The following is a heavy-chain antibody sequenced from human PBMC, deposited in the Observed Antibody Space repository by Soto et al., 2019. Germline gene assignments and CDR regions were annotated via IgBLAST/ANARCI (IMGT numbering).Heavy chain of an antibody. Sequence: SETLSLTCTVSGGSISNYYWNWIRKSPGKGLEWIGYIYSSGSTHYNPSLQNRVTISIDTSKNQVSPKVNSVTAAYTAVYYCARDHPHSYGVYYFDYWGQGTPVTVS. J-gene: IGHJ4*02. CDR1: GGSISNYY. D-gene: IGHD5-18*01. CDR2: IYSSGST. V-gene: IGHV4-59*01. CDR3: ARDHPHSYGVYYFDY.